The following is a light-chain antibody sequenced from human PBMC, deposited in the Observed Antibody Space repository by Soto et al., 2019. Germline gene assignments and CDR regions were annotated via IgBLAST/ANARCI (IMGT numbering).Light chain of an antibody. J-gene: IGKJ1*01. V-gene: IGKV3-20*01. CDR1: QSVSSSN. Sequence: EIVLTQSPGTLSSSPGERATLSCRASQSVSSSNLAWYQQKPGQAPRLLIYGASSRATGIPDRFSGSGSGTDFTLTISRLEPEDFAVYYCQQYGSSPETFGQGTKVEIK. CDR2: GAS. CDR3: QQYGSSPET.